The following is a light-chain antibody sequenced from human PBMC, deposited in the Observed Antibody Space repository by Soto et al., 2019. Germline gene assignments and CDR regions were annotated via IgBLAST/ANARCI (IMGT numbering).Light chain of an antibody. V-gene: IGKV1-5*03. CDR3: QQYNSYPWT. CDR1: QSISSW. Sequence: DIQMTQSPSTLSASVGDRVTITCRASQSISSWLAWYQQKPGKAPKLLIYKASSLESGVPSRFSGSASGTAFTLTISSLQPDDFATYYRQQYNSYPWTFGQGTKVEIK. J-gene: IGKJ1*01. CDR2: KAS.